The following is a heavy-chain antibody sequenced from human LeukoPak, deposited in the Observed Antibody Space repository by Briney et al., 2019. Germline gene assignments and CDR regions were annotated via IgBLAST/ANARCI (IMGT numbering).Heavy chain of an antibody. CDR2: ISYDGSNK. J-gene: IGHJ4*02. CDR3: ARAAIRSMITFGGVIGDSGGDYFDY. Sequence: GGSLRLSCAASGFTFSSYAMHWVRQAPGKGLEWVAVISYDGSNKYYADSVKGRFTISRDNSKNTLYLQMNSLRAEDTAVYYCARAAIRSMITFGGVIGDSGGDYFDYWGQGTLVTVSS. CDR1: GFTFSSYA. V-gene: IGHV3-30*04. D-gene: IGHD3-16*01.